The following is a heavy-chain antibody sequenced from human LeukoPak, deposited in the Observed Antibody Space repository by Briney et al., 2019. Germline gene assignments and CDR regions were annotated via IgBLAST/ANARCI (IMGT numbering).Heavy chain of an antibody. V-gene: IGHV1-2*06. D-gene: IGHD1-26*01. J-gene: IGHJ1*01. CDR2: INPNNGGT. CDR1: GYTFTDYH. CDR3: AREVGGTTLDFQH. Sequence: ASVKVSCKASGYTFTDYHMHWARQAPGHGLEWMGRINPNNGGTNYAQKFQGRVTMTRDTSISTAYMELSRLRSDGTAVYYCAREVGGTTLDFQHWGQGTLVTVSS.